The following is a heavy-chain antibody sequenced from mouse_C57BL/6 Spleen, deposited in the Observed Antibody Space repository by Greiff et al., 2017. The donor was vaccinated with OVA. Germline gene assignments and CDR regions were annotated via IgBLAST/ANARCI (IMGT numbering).Heavy chain of an antibody. CDR1: GYTFTDYY. CDR3: AGYDYANAMDY. Sequence: VQLQQSGPELVKPGASVKISCKASGYTFTDYYMNWVKQSHGKSLEWIGDINPNNGGTSYNQKFKGKATLTVDKSSSTAYMELRSLTSEDSAVYYCAGYDYANAMDYWGKGTSVTVSS. J-gene: IGHJ4*01. D-gene: IGHD2-4*01. CDR2: INPNNGGT. V-gene: IGHV1-26*01.